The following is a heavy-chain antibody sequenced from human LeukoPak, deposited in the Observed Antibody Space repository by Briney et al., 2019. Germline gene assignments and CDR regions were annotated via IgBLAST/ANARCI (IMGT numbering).Heavy chain of an antibody. J-gene: IGHJ4*02. Sequence: GGSLRLSCAASGFTLSSYAMSWVRQAPGKGLEWVSAISDTGNTYHADSVKGRFTISRDSSKNTLFLQMNRLRPEDAAVYYCARVSYYYGSGSYRPTAVYYFDYWGQGTLVTVSS. CDR3: ARVSYYYGSGSYRPTAVYYFDY. CDR1: GFTLSSYA. V-gene: IGHV3-23*01. CDR2: ISDTGNT. D-gene: IGHD3-10*01.